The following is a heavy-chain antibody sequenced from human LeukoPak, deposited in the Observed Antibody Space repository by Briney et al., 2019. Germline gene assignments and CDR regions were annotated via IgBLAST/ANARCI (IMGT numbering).Heavy chain of an antibody. CDR2: IISSAGRT. CDR1: GFSLSSCA. Sequence: GGSLRLSCAASGFSLSSCAMNWVLQAPGKGLEWVSGIISSAGRTYYADSVKGRFTISRDNTKNTLYLQMNSLRAEDTAVYYCTKVLTVTTGNYYFDYWGQGTLVTVSS. CDR3: TKVLTVTTGNYYFDY. D-gene: IGHD4-17*01. J-gene: IGHJ4*02. V-gene: IGHV3-23*01.